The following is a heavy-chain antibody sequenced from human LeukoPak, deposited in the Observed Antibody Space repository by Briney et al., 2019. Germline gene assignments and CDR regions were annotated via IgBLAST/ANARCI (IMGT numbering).Heavy chain of an antibody. D-gene: IGHD4-17*01. Sequence: GRSLRLSCAASGFTFDDYAMHWVRQVPGKGLEWVSGVSWNSGSIGYADSVKGRFTISRDNAKNSLYLQMNSLRAEDTALYYCTKDIDGDYRFGVDFWGQGTLVTVSS. CDR1: GFTFDDYA. CDR3: TKDIDGDYRFGVDF. CDR2: VSWNSGSI. V-gene: IGHV3-9*01. J-gene: IGHJ4*02.